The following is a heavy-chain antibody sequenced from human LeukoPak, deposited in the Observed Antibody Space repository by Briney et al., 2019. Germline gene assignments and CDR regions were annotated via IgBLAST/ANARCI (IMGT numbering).Heavy chain of an antibody. CDR3: ASSESGGYLFAY. D-gene: IGHD3-22*01. J-gene: IGHJ4*02. CDR1: GDSVSSNSAT. Sequence: SQALSLTCAISGDSVSSNSATWNWIRQSPSRGLEWLGRTYYRSKWSNDYAVSVKSRITINPDTSKNLFSLQLNSVTPEDTAVYFCASSESGGYLFAYWGQGTLVTVSS. V-gene: IGHV6-1*01. CDR2: TYYRSKWSN.